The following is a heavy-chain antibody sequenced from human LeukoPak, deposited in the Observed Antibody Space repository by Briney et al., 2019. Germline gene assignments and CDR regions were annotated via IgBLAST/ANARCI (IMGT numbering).Heavy chain of an antibody. CDR2: ITWSGGST. D-gene: IGHD3-10*01. V-gene: IGHV3-20*04. CDR1: GFRFDDYA. Sequence: GGSLRLSCAASGFRFDDYAMSWVRQVPGKGLEWVSGITWSGGSTGYVDSVKGRFSISRDNAKKSLFLQMNSLRAEDTALYYCAKDITMVFSDAFDIWGQGTMVTVSS. J-gene: IGHJ3*02. CDR3: AKDITMVFSDAFDI.